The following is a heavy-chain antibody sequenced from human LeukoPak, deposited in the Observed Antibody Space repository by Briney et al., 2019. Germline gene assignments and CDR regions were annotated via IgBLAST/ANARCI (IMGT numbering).Heavy chain of an antibody. D-gene: IGHD5-12*01. CDR1: GFTFGDYG. V-gene: IGHV3-49*03. Sequence: GGSLRLSCSASGFTFGDYGMSWFRQAPGKGLEWVSFIRSKAYGGTTEYAASVNGRFIISRDDSKSIAYLQMNTLKTEDTAMYYGSRGKIYSDYGGPDYWGQGTLVTVSS. CDR3: SRGKIYSDYGGPDY. J-gene: IGHJ4*02. CDR2: IRSKAYGGTT.